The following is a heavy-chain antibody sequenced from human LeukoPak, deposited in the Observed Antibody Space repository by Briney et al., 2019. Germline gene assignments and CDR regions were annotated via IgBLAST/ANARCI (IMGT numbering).Heavy chain of an antibody. CDR3: ARGGWYVSS. CDR2: ISPSGST. V-gene: IGHV4-59*01. Sequence: SETLSLTCTVSGGSISAYHWNWIRQPPGKGLEWIGYISPSGSTNFNPSLKSRVTISVDTTKNQFSLKLTSVTAADTAVYYCARGGWYVSSWGQGTLITVSS. CDR1: GGSISAYH. D-gene: IGHD6-19*01. J-gene: IGHJ5*01.